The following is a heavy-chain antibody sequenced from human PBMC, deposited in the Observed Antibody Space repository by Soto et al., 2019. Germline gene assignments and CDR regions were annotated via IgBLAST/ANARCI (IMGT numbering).Heavy chain of an antibody. CDR2: ISYDGSNK. J-gene: IGHJ4*02. CDR3: AREILSGSYYFDY. Sequence: GGSLRLSCAASGFTFSSYAMHWVRQAPGKGLEWVAVISYDGSNKYYADSVKGRFTISRDNSKNTLYLQMNSLRAEDTAVYYCAREILSGSYYFDYWGQGTLVTVSS. D-gene: IGHD1-26*01. V-gene: IGHV3-30-3*01. CDR1: GFTFSSYA.